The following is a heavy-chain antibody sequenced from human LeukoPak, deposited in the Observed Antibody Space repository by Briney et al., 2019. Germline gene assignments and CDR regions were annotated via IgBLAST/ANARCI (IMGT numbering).Heavy chain of an antibody. V-gene: IGHV3-30*02. CDR1: GFTFSSNG. CDR3: TKEEQQLWFFDY. D-gene: IGHD5-18*01. CDR2: IRYDGNNQ. J-gene: IGHJ4*02. Sequence: GGSLRLSCAASGFTFSSNGMHWVRQAPGKGLEWVAFIRYDGNNQYYADSVKGRFTISRDNSKNTLYLQMNSLRAEDTAVYCCTKEEQQLWFFDYWGQGTLVTVSS.